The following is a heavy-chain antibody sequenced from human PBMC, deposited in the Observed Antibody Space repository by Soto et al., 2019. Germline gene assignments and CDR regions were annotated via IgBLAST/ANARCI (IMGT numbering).Heavy chain of an antibody. J-gene: IGHJ4*02. V-gene: IGHV1-3*05. Sequence: QVQLVQSGAEEKKPGASVKVSCKASGYTFTSYAMHWVRQAPGQRLEWMGWINAGNGNTKYSQKFQGRVTITRDTSASTAYMELSRLRSEDTAVYCCGGSIGVVTALDHLGPGTLVTVSS. CDR2: INAGNGNT. D-gene: IGHD2-21*02. CDR3: GGSIGVVTALDH. CDR1: GYTFTSYA.